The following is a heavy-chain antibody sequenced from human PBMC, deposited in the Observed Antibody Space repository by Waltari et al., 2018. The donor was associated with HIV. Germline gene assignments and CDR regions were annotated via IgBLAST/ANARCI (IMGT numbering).Heavy chain of an antibody. CDR3: PQEVRGVGDMRRHAHCEN. V-gene: IGHV3-66*02. CDR1: GLLLKDNY. J-gene: IGHJ4*02. CDR2: MLRGGCA. D-gene: IGHD3-10*01. Sequence: VTVVEKGGGVLQRGDSLRLSCVFSGLLLKDNYMTWVRRRPGTELRPAARMLRGGCAFYSDSGRGRYTIARDTNKNGLFPRARSLTPGETGRYYCPQEVRGVGDMRRHAHCENWGRGT.